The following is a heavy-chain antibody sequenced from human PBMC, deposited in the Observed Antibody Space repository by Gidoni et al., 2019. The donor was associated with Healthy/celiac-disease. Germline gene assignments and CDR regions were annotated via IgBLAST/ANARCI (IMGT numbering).Heavy chain of an antibody. CDR1: GFSLSTSGVG. Sequence: ITLKESGPTLVKRTQTLTMTCTLSGFSLSTSGVGVGWIRQPPGKALEWLALIYWDDDKRYSPSLKSRLTITKDTSKNQVVLTMTNMDPVDTATYYCAHLFVSNWFDPWGQGTLVTVSS. D-gene: IGHD2-21*01. J-gene: IGHJ5*02. CDR2: IYWDDDK. CDR3: AHLFVSNWFDP. V-gene: IGHV2-5*02.